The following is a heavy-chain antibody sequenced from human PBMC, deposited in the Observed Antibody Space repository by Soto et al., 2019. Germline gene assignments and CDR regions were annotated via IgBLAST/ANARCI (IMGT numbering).Heavy chain of an antibody. D-gene: IGHD6-13*01. CDR3: ARGRTAGYYYYGLDV. Sequence: SQTLSLTCAISGDSVSSNRVAWNWIRQSPSRGLEWLGRTYYRSEWNNDYAPSVKSRIMINADKSKNQFSLQLNSVIPEDTAVYYCARGRTAGYYYYGLDVWGQGTTVTVSS. CDR1: GDSVSSNRVA. J-gene: IGHJ6*02. V-gene: IGHV6-1*01. CDR2: TYYRSEWNN.